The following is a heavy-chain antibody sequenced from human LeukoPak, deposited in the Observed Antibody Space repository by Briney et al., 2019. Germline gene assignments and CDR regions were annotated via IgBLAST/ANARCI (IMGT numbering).Heavy chain of an antibody. Sequence: ASETLSLTCTVSGGSISSSSYYWGWIRQPPGKGLEWIGSIYYSGSTYCNPSLKSRVTISVDTSKNQFSLKLSSVTAADTAVYYCASNYGDYSAQFDYWGQGTLVTVSS. D-gene: IGHD4-17*01. V-gene: IGHV4-39*07. CDR1: GGSISSSSYY. J-gene: IGHJ4*02. CDR3: ASNYGDYSAQFDY. CDR2: IYYSGST.